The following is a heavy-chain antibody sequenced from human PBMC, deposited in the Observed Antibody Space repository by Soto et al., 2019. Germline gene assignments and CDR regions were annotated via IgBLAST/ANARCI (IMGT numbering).Heavy chain of an antibody. CDR1: GGTFSSYT. D-gene: IGHD1-1*01. CDR3: VRDWESTTQTWGFGDS. CDR2: IIPIFGVT. J-gene: IGHJ4*02. Sequence: QVQLVQSGAEVTKPGSSVKVSCKASGGTFSSYTITWVRQAPGQGLEWLGRIIPIFGVTNYAQKFQDRVTITANRSTTTAYMELSRLRSEDTAVYYCVRDWESTTQTWGFGDSWGQGTLVTVSS. V-gene: IGHV1-69*08.